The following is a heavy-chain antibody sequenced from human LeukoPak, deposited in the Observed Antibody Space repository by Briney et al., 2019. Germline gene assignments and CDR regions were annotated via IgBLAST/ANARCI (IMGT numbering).Heavy chain of an antibody. D-gene: IGHD3-9*01. V-gene: IGHV3-48*03. Sequence: GGSLRLSCAASGFTLSHHEMNWVRQAPGKGLEWISYISDSGSTIHYSDSVKGRFTISRDNAKNSLYLQMNSLRAEDTAVYYCAGSEIDWLLSDVWGKGTTVAISS. CDR1: GFTLSHHE. J-gene: IGHJ6*04. CDR2: ISDSGSTI. CDR3: AGSEIDWLLSDV.